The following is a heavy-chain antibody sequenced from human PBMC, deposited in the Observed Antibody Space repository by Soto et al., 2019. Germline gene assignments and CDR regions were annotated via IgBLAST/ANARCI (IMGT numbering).Heavy chain of an antibody. CDR2: TYYRSKWYN. V-gene: IGHV6-1*01. Sequence: PSQTLSLTCAISGDSVSSNSAAWNWIRQSPSRGLEWLGRTYYRSKWYNDYAVSVRSRITINPDTSKNQFSLQLNSVTPEDTAVYYCARDLGYSYGYGWDSYYYYGMDVWGQGTTVTVSS. CDR3: ARDLGYSYGYGWDSYYYYGMDV. CDR1: GDSVSSNSAA. J-gene: IGHJ6*02. D-gene: IGHD5-18*01.